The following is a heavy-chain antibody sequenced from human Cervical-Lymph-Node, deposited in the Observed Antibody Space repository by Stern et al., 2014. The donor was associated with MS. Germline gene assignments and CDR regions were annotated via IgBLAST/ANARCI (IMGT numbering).Heavy chain of an antibody. D-gene: IGHD2-15*01. CDR3: ARDKVVVVAATPMGY. Sequence: QVQLVQSGAEVKKPGASVKVSCKASGYTFTSYGISWVRQAPGQGLEWMAWISAYNGNPNYAQKLQGRVTMTTDTSTSTAYMELRSLRSDDTAVYYCARDKVVVVAATPMGYWGQGTLVTVSS. CDR2: ISAYNGNP. CDR1: GYTFTSYG. V-gene: IGHV1-18*01. J-gene: IGHJ4*02.